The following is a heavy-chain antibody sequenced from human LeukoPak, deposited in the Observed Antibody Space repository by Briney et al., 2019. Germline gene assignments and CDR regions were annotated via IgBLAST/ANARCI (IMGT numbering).Heavy chain of an antibody. D-gene: IGHD3-3*01. V-gene: IGHV1-2*02. CDR1: GYTFTAYY. J-gene: IGHJ3*02. Sequence: WASVKVSCKASGYTFTAYYIHWVRQAPGQGLERMGWINPNSGDTNYAQKFQGRVTMTRDTSIRTAYMELSRLRSDDTAVYYCARGGYLEWSHAFDIWGQGTMVTVSP. CDR2: INPNSGDT. CDR3: ARGGYLEWSHAFDI.